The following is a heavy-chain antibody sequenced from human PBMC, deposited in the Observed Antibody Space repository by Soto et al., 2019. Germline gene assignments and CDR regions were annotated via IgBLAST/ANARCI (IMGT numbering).Heavy chain of an antibody. CDR2: INHDGSEK. V-gene: IGHV3-7*01. CDR1: GFTLNNYW. Sequence: PGGSLRLSCAASGFTLNNYWMTWVRQAPGKGLEWVANINHDGSEKYYVDSVKGRFTISRDNTKNSLYLQMNSLRAEDTAVYYCARDFGNPKGRFDPCGQGTLLTVSS. D-gene: IGHD2-15*01. J-gene: IGHJ5*02. CDR3: ARDFGNPKGRFDP.